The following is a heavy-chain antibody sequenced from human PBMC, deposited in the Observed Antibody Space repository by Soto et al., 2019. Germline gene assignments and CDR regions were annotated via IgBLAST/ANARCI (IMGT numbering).Heavy chain of an antibody. D-gene: IGHD1-26*01. CDR1: GWTFSSYA. CDR2: IIPIFGTA. V-gene: IGHV1-69*13. CDR3: AAVGATFDY. Sequence: SVKVSCKASGWTFSSYAISWVRQGPGQGLEWMGGIIPIFGTANYTQKFQGRVTITADESTSTDYMALSSLRSDDTAVYYCAAVGATFDYWGQGTLVTVSS. J-gene: IGHJ4*02.